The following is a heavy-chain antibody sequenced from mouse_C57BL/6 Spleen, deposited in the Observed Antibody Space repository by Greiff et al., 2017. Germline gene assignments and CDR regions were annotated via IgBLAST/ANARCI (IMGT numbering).Heavy chain of an antibody. CDR2: IDPSDSET. CDR3: ARDSSGYGGFDY. CDR1: GYTFTSYW. D-gene: IGHD3-2*02. J-gene: IGHJ2*01. Sequence: QVQLQQPGAELVRPGSSVKLSCKASGYTFTSYWMHWVKQRPIQGLEWIGNIDPSDSETHYNQKFKDKATLTVDKSSSTAYLQLSSLTSEDSAVYYCARDSSGYGGFDYWGQGTTLTVSS. V-gene: IGHV1-52*01.